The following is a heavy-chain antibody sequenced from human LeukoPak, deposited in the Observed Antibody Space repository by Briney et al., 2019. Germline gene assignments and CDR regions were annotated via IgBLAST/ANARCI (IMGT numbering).Heavy chain of an antibody. CDR3: TRIFCNSTSCYHFDH. J-gene: IGHJ4*02. V-gene: IGHV1-2*02. CDR2: INVNRGGT. CDR1: GYTFTGYY. Sequence: EASVKVSCKASGYTFTGYYMHWVRQAPGQGLEWMGWINVNRGGTNYAQKFRDRVTMTRDTSISTAYMELSRLRSDDTAVYFCTRIFCNSTSCYHFDHWGQGTLVTVSS. D-gene: IGHD2-2*01.